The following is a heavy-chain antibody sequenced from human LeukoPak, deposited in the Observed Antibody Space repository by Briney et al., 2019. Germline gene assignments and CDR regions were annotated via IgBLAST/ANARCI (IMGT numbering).Heavy chain of an antibody. Sequence: ASVKVSCKASRFTFTSYYMHWVRPAPRQGLENMGIINLSGGITRYPQKFQGTVTMTTDTSTSTVYMEMCGLRYADTSLYYCACVVRGAFDIWGQGTLVTVSS. CDR3: ACVVRGAFDI. CDR1: RFTFTSYY. J-gene: IGHJ3*02. D-gene: IGHD2-21*01. V-gene: IGHV1-46*03. CDR2: INLSGGIT.